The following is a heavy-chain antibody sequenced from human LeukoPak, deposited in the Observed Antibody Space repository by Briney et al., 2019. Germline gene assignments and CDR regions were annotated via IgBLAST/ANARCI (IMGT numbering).Heavy chain of an antibody. CDR1: GYTFTIYG. V-gene: IGHV1-18*01. J-gene: IGHJ6*03. CDR3: ARDGASARRLGNYYMDV. CDR2: ISAQSGNT. D-gene: IGHD1-26*01. Sequence: ASVKVSCKASGYTFTIYGISWVRQAPGQGLEWMGRISAQSGNTEYAQQLQGRVTMTTDTSTTTVYMGLRSLRSDDTAVYFCARDGASARRLGNYYMDVWGKGTTVTISS.